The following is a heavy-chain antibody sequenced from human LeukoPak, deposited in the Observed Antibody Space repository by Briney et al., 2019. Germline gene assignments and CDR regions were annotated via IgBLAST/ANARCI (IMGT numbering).Heavy chain of an antibody. J-gene: IGHJ3*02. CDR3: ARLGVGAFYAFDI. CDR1: GYTFTGYY. Sequence: ASVKVSCKASGYTFTGYYMHWVRQAPGQGLEWMGRIIPIFGTANYAQKFQGRVTITTDESTSTAYMELSSLRSEDTAVYYCARLGVGAFYAFDIWGQGTMVTVSS. CDR2: IIPIFGTA. V-gene: IGHV1-69*05. D-gene: IGHD1-26*01.